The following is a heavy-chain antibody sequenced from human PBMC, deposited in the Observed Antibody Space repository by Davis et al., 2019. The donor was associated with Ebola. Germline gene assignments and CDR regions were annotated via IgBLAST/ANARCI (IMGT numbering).Heavy chain of an antibody. J-gene: IGHJ4*02. Sequence: SETLSLTCTVSGASISDSFWGWIRQPPGKGLDYIGYIYYNRNTNYNPSLKSRVAISVDTSKNQFALKLTSVTAADTATYFCAKVETSGSYSRFDFWGQGMLVTVSS. V-gene: IGHV4-59*01. CDR2: IYYNRNT. D-gene: IGHD1-26*01. CDR1: GASISDSF. CDR3: AKVETSGSYSRFDF.